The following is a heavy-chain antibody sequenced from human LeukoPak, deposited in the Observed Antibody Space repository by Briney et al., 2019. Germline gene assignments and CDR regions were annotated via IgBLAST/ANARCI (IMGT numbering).Heavy chain of an antibody. CDR1: GFTFSSYG. Sequence: PGGSLRLSCAASGFTFSSYGMHWVRQAPGKGLEWVAVIWYDGSNKYYADSVKGRFTISRDNSKNTLYLQMNSLRAEDTAVYYCARDLSSSSPYYYYYMDVWGKGTTVTVSS. CDR2: IWYDGSNK. J-gene: IGHJ6*03. V-gene: IGHV3-33*01. D-gene: IGHD6-6*01. CDR3: ARDLSSSSPYYYYYMDV.